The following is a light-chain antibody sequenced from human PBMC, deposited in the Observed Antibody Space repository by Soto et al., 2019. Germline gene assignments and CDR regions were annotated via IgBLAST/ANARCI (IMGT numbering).Light chain of an antibody. CDR1: QSSSSY. CDR2: AAS. CDR3: QQYSTSPIT. J-gene: IGKJ5*01. V-gene: IGKV3-20*01. Sequence: ETVLRQSPGTLSLSPGERATLSCRASQSSSSYLTWYQQRPGQAPRLLIYAASRRATGIPDRFSGGGSGTDFTLTISRLEPEDFAVYYCQQYSTSPITFGQETRLEIK.